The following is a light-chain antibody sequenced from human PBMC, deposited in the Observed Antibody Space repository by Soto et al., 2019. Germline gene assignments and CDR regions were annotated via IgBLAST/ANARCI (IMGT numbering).Light chain of an antibody. V-gene: IGKV3-11*01. Sequence: EIVLTQSPATLSLXXGERATLSCRAXQSVSSYLAWYQQKPGQAPRLLIYDASNRATGIPARFSGSGSGTDFTLTISSLEPEDFAVYYCQQRSNWPPYTFGQGTKLEIK. CDR2: DAS. J-gene: IGKJ2*01. CDR1: QSVSSY. CDR3: QQRSNWPPYT.